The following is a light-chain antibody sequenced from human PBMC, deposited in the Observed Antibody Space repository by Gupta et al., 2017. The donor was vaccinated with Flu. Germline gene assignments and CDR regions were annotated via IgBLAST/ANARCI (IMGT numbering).Light chain of an antibody. CDR1: SRDVGRYSL. CDR2: DVT. CDR3: CSYAGDNTWV. Sequence: QSALTQPASVSGSPGQSITISCPGTSRDVGRYSLVSWYQQVPGTAPKVMIYDVTERPSGVSNRFSGSKSGRTASLTISGLQAEDEAEYYCCSYAGDNTWVFGGGTRLTVL. J-gene: IGLJ3*02. V-gene: IGLV2-23*02.